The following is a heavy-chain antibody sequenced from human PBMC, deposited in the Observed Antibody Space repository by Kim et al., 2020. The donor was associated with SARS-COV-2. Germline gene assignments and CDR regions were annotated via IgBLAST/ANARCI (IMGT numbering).Heavy chain of an antibody. V-gene: IGHV3-64D*09. D-gene: IGHD3-3*01. CDR2: ISSNGGST. CDR1: GFTFSSYA. J-gene: IGHJ2*01. Sequence: GGSLRLSCSASGFTFSSYAMHWVRQAPGKGLEYVSAISSNGGSTYYADSVKGRFTISRDNSKNTLYLQMSSLRAEDTAVYYCVKDLFRSDFVPSWYFDLWGRGTLVTVSS. CDR3: VKDLFRSDFVPSWYFDL.